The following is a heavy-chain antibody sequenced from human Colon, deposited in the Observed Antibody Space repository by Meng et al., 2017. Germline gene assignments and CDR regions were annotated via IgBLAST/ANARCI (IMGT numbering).Heavy chain of an antibody. V-gene: IGHV1-2*06. CDR3: ARESGDGGSFDL. CDR1: GYTLY. CDR2: INPRTGDT. J-gene: IGHJ4*02. Sequence: QLVYSKAEVKKPGSSVTVSCKASGYTLYIHWVRLRPGAGLEWMGRINPRTGDTKFAQSFQCRVTMTRDTSTTTFSMDLRSLTTDDSAIYFCARESGDGGSFDLWGQGTLVTVSS. D-gene: IGHD2-21*01.